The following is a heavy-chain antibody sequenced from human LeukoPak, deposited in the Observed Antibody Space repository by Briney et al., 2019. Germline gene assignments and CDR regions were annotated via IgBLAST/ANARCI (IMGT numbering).Heavy chain of an antibody. CDR3: ARGSGYGDYKFVRYYYYGMDV. CDR2: INPNSGGT. Sequence: GASVKVSCKASGYTFTGYYMHWVRQAPGQGLEWMGWINPNSGGTNYAQKFQGWVTMTRDTSISTGYMELSRLRSDDTAVYYCARGSGYGDYKFVRYYYYGMDVWGQGTTVTVSS. J-gene: IGHJ6*02. CDR1: GYTFTGYY. D-gene: IGHD4-17*01. V-gene: IGHV1-2*04.